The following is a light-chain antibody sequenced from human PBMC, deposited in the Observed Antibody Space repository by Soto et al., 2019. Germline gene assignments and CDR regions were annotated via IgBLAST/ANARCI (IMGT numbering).Light chain of an antibody. CDR3: QQYNSYWWT. CDR2: DAS. V-gene: IGKV1-5*01. CDR1: QSISSW. J-gene: IGKJ1*01. Sequence: DIQMTQSPSTLSASVGDRVTITCRASQSISSWLAWYQQKPGKAPKLLIYDASSLESGVPSRFSGSGSGTEFTITISSLQPDDFATYYCQQYNSYWWTFGQGTKVEIK.